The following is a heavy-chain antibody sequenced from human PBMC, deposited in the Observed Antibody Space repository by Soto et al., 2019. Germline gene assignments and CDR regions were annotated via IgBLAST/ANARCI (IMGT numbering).Heavy chain of an antibody. Sequence: PSVTMSLTCTVAGGYVSSGSYYWSWIRQPPGKGLEWIGYIYYSGSTNYNPSLKSRVTISVDTSKNQFSLKLSSVTAADTAVYYCARGIEGWYQGRYYYGMDVWGQGTTVTVSS. CDR3: ARGIEGWYQGRYYYGMDV. D-gene: IGHD6-19*01. CDR1: GGYVSSGSYY. J-gene: IGHJ6*02. V-gene: IGHV4-61*01. CDR2: IYYSGST.